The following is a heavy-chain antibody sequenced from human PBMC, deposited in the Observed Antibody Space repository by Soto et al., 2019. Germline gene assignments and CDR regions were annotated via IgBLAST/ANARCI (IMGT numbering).Heavy chain of an antibody. CDR3: ARQASQGNFDY. CDR2: FYHSVSP. V-gene: IGHV4-39*01. CDR1: GGSISDSDYY. Sequence: QVQLQESGPGLVKPSETLSLTCTVSGGSISDSDYYWGWIRQPPGKGLEWIGSFYHSVSPYYNPSLRSRVTISLDTSKIQFSLRLNSVTASDTAVYYCARQASQGNFDYWGQGTLVTVSS. J-gene: IGHJ4*02.